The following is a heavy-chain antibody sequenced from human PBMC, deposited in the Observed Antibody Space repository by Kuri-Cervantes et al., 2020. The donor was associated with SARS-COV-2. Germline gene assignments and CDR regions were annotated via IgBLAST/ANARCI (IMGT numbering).Heavy chain of an antibody. J-gene: IGHJ4*02. CDR1: GFTFSSYS. Sequence: GESLKISCAASGFTFSSYSMNWVRQAPGKGLEWVSSISSSSSYIYYADSVKGRFTISRDNAKNSLYLQMNSLRAEDTAVYYCARVWYSGYETPDYWGQGTLVTVSS. CDR2: ISSSSSYI. CDR3: ARVWYSGYETPDY. D-gene: IGHD5-12*01. V-gene: IGHV3-21*01.